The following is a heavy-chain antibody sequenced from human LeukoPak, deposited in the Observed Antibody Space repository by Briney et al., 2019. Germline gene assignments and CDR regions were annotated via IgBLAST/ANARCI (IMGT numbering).Heavy chain of an antibody. V-gene: IGHV4-59*01. D-gene: IGHD5-12*01. CDR1: GGSISSYY. CDR3: ARDGVATGMDV. Sequence: SETLSLTCTVSGGSISSYYWSWIRQPPGKGMEWIGYIYYSGSTNDNPSLKSRVTISVDTSKNQFSLKLSSVTAADTAVYYCARDGVATGMDVWGQGTTVTVSS. J-gene: IGHJ6*02. CDR2: IYYSGST.